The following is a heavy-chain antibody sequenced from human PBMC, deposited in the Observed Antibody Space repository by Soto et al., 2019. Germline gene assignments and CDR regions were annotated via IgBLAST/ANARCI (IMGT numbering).Heavy chain of an antibody. D-gene: IGHD2-15*01. CDR3: ANCICSGGKCYSDY. CDR1: GFTFSSYG. J-gene: IGHJ4*02. V-gene: IGHV3-33*06. Sequence: GGSLRLSCAASGFTFSSYGMHWVRQAPGKGLEWVAVIWYDGSNKYYADSVKGRFTISRDNSKNTLYLQMNNLRAEDTAVYYCANCICSGGKCYSDYWGQGALVTVSS. CDR2: IWYDGSNK.